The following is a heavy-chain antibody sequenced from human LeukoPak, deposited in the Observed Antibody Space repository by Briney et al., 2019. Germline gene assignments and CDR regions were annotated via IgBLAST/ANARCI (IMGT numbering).Heavy chain of an antibody. CDR1: GYTFTSYG. V-gene: IGHV1-18*01. D-gene: IGHD3-22*01. CDR2: ISAYNGNT. J-gene: IGHJ5*02. CDR3: ARDPGMYDSSENWFDP. Sequence: GASVKVSCKASGYTFTSYGISWVRQAPGQGLEWMGWISAYNGNTNYAQKFQGRVTMTRDTSISTAYMELSRLRSDDTAVYYCARDPGMYDSSENWFDPWGQGTLVTVSS.